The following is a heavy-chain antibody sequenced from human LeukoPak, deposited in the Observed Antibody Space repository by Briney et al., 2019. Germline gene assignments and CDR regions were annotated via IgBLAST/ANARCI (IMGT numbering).Heavy chain of an antibody. CDR3: ARGRGWDQNSGTHFFDY. CDR1: GYTFTSYG. CDR2: ISAYNGNT. Sequence: GASVKVSCKASGYTFTSYGISWVRQAPGQGLEWMGWISAYNGNTNYAQKLQGRVTMTTDTSTGTAHMELRSLRSDDTAVYYCARGRGWDQNSGTHFFDYWGQGTLVTVSS. J-gene: IGHJ4*02. V-gene: IGHV1-18*01. D-gene: IGHD5-12*01.